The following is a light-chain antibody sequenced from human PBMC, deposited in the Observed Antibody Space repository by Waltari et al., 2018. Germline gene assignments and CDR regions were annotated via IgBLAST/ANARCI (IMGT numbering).Light chain of an antibody. CDR3: QKYGSLPAT. CDR2: DAS. Sequence: EIMLTQSPGTLSLSPGERATLSCRASQSISRYLAWYQPKPGQAPRLLIYDASSRATGIPDRVSGSGSGTDFILTISRLEPEDFAVYYCQKYGSLPATFGQGTKVEIK. V-gene: IGKV3-20*01. J-gene: IGKJ1*01. CDR1: QSISRY.